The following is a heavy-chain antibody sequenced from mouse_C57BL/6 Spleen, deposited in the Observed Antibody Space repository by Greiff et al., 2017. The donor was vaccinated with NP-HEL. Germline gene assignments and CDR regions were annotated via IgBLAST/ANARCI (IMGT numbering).Heavy chain of an antibody. CDR1: GYTFTSYW. CDR3: ARPLDSSGSLFAY. CDR2: IYPSDSET. J-gene: IGHJ3*01. D-gene: IGHD3-2*02. Sequence: QVQLQQPGAELVRPGSSVKLSCKASGYTFTSYWMDWVKQRPGQGLEWIGNIYPSDSETHYNQKFKDKATLTVDKSSSTAYMQLSSLTSEDSAVYYCARPLDSSGSLFAYWGQGTVVTVSA. V-gene: IGHV1-61*01.